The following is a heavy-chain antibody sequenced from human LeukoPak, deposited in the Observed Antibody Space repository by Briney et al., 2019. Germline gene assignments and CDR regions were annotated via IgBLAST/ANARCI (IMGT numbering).Heavy chain of an antibody. Sequence: PGGSLRLSCAASGFSFSSYAMSWVRQAPGKGPEWVSIISAGGSSIDYTNSVKGRFTISRDNFKNTLYLQMNSLRAEDTAVYYCAKDGESGRGNPQVDWFDSWGQGTLVTVSS. CDR3: AKDGESGRGNPQVDWFDS. CDR1: GFSFSSYA. CDR2: ISAGGSSI. D-gene: IGHD4-17*01. J-gene: IGHJ5*01. V-gene: IGHV3-23*01.